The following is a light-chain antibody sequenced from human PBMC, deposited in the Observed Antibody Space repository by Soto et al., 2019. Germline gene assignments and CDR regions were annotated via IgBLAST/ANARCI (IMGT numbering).Light chain of an antibody. V-gene: IGKV1-5*03. CDR2: KAS. J-gene: IGKJ1*01. CDR1: QTISSW. CDR3: QQSYSRMT. Sequence: DIQMTQSPSTLSGSVGDRVTITCRASQTISSWLAWYQQKPGKAPKLLIYKASTLKSGVPSRFSGSGSGTEFTLTISSLQPEDFATYYCQQSYSRMTFGQGTKVDIK.